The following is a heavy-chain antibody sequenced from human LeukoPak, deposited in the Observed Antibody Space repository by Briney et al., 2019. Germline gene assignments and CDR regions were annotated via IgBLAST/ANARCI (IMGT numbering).Heavy chain of an antibody. CDR3: ARIGYSSSSNDY. CDR2: IKQDGSVK. Sequence: GSLRLSCXASGLTXNNYWMSWVRQAPGKGLEWVANIKQDGSVKYYVDSVRGRFTISRDNAKNSLYLQMNSLRAGDTAVYYCARIGYSSSSNDYWGQGTLVIVSS. J-gene: IGHJ4*02. V-gene: IGHV3-7*01. D-gene: IGHD6-6*01. CDR1: GLTXNNYW.